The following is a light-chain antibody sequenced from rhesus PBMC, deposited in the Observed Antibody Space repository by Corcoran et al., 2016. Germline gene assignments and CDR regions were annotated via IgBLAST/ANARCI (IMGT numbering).Light chain of an antibody. Sequence: QPVLTQPPSVSGAPGQRVTMSCTGTNSNLGGNYVQWYQQLPGTAPKLLIYENNKQPSGVSDRFSGSQSGTSASLTITGLQPEDEADSYCHSYDHNRSAYIFGPGTRLTVL. CDR2: ENN. CDR3: HSYDHNRSAYI. CDR1: NSNLGGNY. V-gene: IGLV1-85*01. J-gene: IGLJ1*01.